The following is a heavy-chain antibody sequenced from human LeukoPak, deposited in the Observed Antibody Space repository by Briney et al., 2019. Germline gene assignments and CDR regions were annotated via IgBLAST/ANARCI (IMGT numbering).Heavy chain of an antibody. J-gene: IGHJ4*02. CDR3: ARDRAMDDY. V-gene: IGHV3-7*01. CDR1: GFIFSNYW. CDR2: INQDGSEE. Sequence: GRSLRLSCATSGFIFSNYWMNWVRQTPGKGLEWVANINQDGSEENYVDTVKGRFTISRDNAKNSLYLQMNSLRAEDTAAYYCARDRAMDDYRGQGTLVTVSS. D-gene: IGHD3-10*01.